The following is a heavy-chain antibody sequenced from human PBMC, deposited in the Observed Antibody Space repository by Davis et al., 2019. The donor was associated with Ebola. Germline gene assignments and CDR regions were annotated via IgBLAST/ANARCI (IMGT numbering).Heavy chain of an antibody. V-gene: IGHV4-59*01. CDR2: IYYSGST. CDR3: ARGKYYYGMDV. CDR1: GGSTSSYY. Sequence: MPSETLSLTCTVSGGSTSSYYWSWIRQPPGKGLEWIGYIYYSGSTNYNPSLKSRVTISVDTSKNQFSLKLSSVTAADTAVYYCARGKYYYGMDVWGQGTTVTVSS. J-gene: IGHJ6*02.